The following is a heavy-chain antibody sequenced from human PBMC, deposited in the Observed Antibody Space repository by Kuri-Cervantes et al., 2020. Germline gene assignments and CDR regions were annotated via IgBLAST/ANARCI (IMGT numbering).Heavy chain of an antibody. J-gene: IGHJ4*02. CDR2: IIPIFGTA. CDR3: ARDLQDYGDYESAGG. V-gene: IGHV1-69*05. D-gene: IGHD4-17*01. CDR1: GGTFSSYA. Sequence: SVKVSCKASGGTFSSYAISWVRQAPGQGLEWMGGIIPIFGTANYAQKFQGRVTMTRNTPISTAYMELSSLRSEDTAVYYCARDLQDYGDYESAGGWGQGTLVTDSS.